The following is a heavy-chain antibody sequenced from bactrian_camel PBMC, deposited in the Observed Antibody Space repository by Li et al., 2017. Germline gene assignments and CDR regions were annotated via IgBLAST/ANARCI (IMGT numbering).Heavy chain of an antibody. J-gene: IGHJ4*01. CDR1: GYPLSSYC. V-gene: IGHV3S26*01. CDR2: IEADGPT. D-gene: IGHD3*01. Sequence: HVQLVESGGGSVQAGESLRPSCAFSGYPLSSYCMGWFRQVSGKSREGVAAIEADGPTSYADSVKGRFTISKDNTESTLYLQMNSLKPEDTAMYYCAADRRCNGWIRGGGHWGQGTQVTVS. CDR3: AADRRCNGWIRGGGH.